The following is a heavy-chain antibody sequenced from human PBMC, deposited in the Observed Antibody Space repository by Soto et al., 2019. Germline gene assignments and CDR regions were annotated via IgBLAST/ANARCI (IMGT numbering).Heavy chain of an antibody. CDR3: ARDTGLFDYYCGMDV. Sequence: GGSLRLSCAASGFTFSSYAMHWVRQAPGKGLEWVAVISYDGSNKYYADSVKGRFTISRDNSKNTLYLQMNSLRAEDTAVYYCARDTGLFDYYCGMDVWGQGTTVTAP. CDR1: GFTFSSYA. J-gene: IGHJ6*02. D-gene: IGHD3-22*01. CDR2: ISYDGSNK. V-gene: IGHV3-30-3*01.